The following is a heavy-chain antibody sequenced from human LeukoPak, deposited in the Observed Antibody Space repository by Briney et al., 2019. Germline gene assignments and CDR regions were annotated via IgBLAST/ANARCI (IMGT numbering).Heavy chain of an antibody. CDR1: EYTFSNYY. J-gene: IGHJ3*02. CDR2: INPSGGST. V-gene: IGHV1-46*01. D-gene: IGHD4/OR15-4a*01. Sequence: GASVKVSCKASEYTFSNYYMHWVRQAPGQGLEWMAIINPSGGSTSYAQKFQGRVTMTRDMSTSTVYMELSSLRSEDTAVYYCARERANDAFDMWGQGTVVTVSS. CDR3: ARERANDAFDM.